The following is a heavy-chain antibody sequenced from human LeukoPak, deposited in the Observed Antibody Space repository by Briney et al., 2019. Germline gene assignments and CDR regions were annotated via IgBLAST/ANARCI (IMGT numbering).Heavy chain of an antibody. V-gene: IGHV3-30-3*01. CDR2: ISYDGSNK. D-gene: IGHD3-10*01. CDR3: AREPYYYGSGSYYAH. CDR1: GFTFSSYA. J-gene: IGHJ4*02. Sequence: PGGPLRLSCAASGFTFSSYAMHWVCQAPGKGLEWVAVISYDGSNKYYADSVKGRFTISRDNSKNTLYLQMNSLRAEDTAVYYCAREPYYYGSGSYYAHWGQGTLVTVSS.